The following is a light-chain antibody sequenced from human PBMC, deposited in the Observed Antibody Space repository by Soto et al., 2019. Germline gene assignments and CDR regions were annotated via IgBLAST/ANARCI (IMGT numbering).Light chain of an antibody. CDR2: DVS. V-gene: IGLV2-11*01. CDR1: SSDVGGYNY. J-gene: IGLJ1*01. Sequence: QSALTQPRSVSGSPGQSVTISCTGTSSDVGGYNYVSWYQQHPGKAPKLMIYDVSKRPSGVPDRFSGSKSGYTASLTISGLQAEDEADYYCCSYAGSDTSVFGTGTKVTVL. CDR3: CSYAGSDTSV.